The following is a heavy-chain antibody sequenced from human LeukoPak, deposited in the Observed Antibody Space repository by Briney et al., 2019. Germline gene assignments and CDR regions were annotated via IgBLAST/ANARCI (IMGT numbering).Heavy chain of an antibody. J-gene: IGHJ4*02. D-gene: IGHD3-10*01. V-gene: IGHV3-23*01. Sequence: GGTLRLSCAASGFFFSTFGMSWVRQAPGKGLEWVSAISVGGGNTYYADSVKGRFTISRDNSRDTLYLQMNSLGAEDTAVYYCAKDHGGYGSFDYWGQGTLVTVSS. CDR2: ISVGGGNT. CDR1: GFFFSTFG. CDR3: AKDHGGYGSFDY.